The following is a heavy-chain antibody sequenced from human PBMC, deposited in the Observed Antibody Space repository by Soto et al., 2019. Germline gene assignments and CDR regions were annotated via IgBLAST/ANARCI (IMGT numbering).Heavy chain of an antibody. CDR1: GFTFDDYT. CDR3: AAVYEAGDY. CDR2: ISWNGRST. J-gene: IGHJ4*02. D-gene: IGHD5-12*01. Sequence: GGSLRLSCAASGFTFDDYTMNWVRQAPGKGLDWVSLISWNGRSTYYADSVKGRLTISRDNSKDSLYLQKNSLRTEDTALDYCAAVYEAGDYWGQGTLVTVSS. V-gene: IGHV3-43*01.